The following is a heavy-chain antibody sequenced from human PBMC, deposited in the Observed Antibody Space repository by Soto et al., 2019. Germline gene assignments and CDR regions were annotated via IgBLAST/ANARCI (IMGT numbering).Heavy chain of an antibody. Sequence: QVQLVQSGAEVKKPGASVKVSCKASGYTFTGYYMHWVRQAPGQGLVWIEWINPNSGGTNYAQKFQGWVTMTRDPSISTAYMELSRLRSDDTAVYYCARDGGWNDETLDYWGQGTLVNVSS. D-gene: IGHD1-1*01. CDR3: ARDGGWNDETLDY. J-gene: IGHJ4*02. CDR2: INPNSGGT. CDR1: GYTFTGYY. V-gene: IGHV1-2*04.